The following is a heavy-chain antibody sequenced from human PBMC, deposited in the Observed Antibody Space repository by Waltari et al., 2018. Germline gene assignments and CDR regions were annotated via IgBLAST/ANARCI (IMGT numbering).Heavy chain of an antibody. V-gene: IGHV1-69*02. CDR3: ARAQIIVGALFY. D-gene: IGHD1-26*01. CDR2: VIPILVIA. CDR1: GGTFSSYT. Sequence: QVQLVQSGAEVKKPGSSVKVSCKASGGTFSSYTISWVGQAPGQGLAGMGRVIPILVIANHAQKFQGRVPITAEKSPSTADMELSSLRSEDTAVYYCARAQIIVGALFYWGQGTLVTVSS. J-gene: IGHJ4*02.